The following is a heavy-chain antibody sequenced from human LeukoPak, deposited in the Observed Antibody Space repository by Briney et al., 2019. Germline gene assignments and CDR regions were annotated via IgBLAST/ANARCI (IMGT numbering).Heavy chain of an antibody. D-gene: IGHD2-2*01. Sequence: SETLSLTCTVSGGSISTYYWSWIRQPPGKGLDWIGYIYSSGHTNYNPSLKNRITMSVDTSKNQFSLKVTSVTAADTAVYYCAAIGLHCVDSTCYATSFDYWSQGTLVTVSS. V-gene: IGHV4-59*01. CDR1: GGSISTYY. CDR2: IYSSGHT. J-gene: IGHJ4*02. CDR3: AAIGLHCVDSTCYATSFDY.